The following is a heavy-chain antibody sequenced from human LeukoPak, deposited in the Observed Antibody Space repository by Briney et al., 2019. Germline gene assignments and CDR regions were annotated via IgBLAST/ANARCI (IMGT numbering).Heavy chain of an antibody. CDR2: IKQDGSEK. CDR3: ASSSWVDAFDI. D-gene: IGHD6-6*01. Sequence: GGSLRLSCAASGFTFSSYWMSWVRRAPGKGLEWVANIKQDGSEKYYVDSVKGRFTISRDNAKNSLYLQMNSLRAEDTAVYYCASSSWVDAFDIWGQGTMVTVSS. J-gene: IGHJ3*02. CDR1: GFTFSSYW. V-gene: IGHV3-7*03.